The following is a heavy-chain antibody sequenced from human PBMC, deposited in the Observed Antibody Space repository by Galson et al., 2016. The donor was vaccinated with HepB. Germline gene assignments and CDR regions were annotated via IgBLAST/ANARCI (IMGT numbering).Heavy chain of an antibody. Sequence: SETLSLTCNVYGGSFSVHYWSWIRQPPGKGLEWIGEVSHNGYTNYSPSLKSRVIMSADTSKNQLSLNLTSVTAADPAVYYCARVRLTERVVVPTGYNALDIWGQGTMVTVSS. CDR3: ARVRLTERVVVPTGYNALDI. D-gene: IGHD2-21*01. CDR2: VSHNGYT. CDR1: GGSFSVHY. J-gene: IGHJ3*02. V-gene: IGHV4-34*01.